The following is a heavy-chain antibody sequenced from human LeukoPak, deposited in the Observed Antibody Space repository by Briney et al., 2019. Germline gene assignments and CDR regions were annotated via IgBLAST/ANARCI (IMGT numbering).Heavy chain of an antibody. J-gene: IGHJ1*01. CDR1: GGSISSYY. CDR3: ARDGCSSTSCYTYECFQH. D-gene: IGHD2-2*02. CDR2: IYTSGST. Sequence: SETLSLTCTVSGGSISSYYWSWIRQPAGKGLEWIGRIYTSGSTNYNPSLKSRVTMSVDTSKNQFSLKLSSVTAADTAVYYCARDGCSSTSCYTYECFQHWGQGTLVTVSS. V-gene: IGHV4-4*07.